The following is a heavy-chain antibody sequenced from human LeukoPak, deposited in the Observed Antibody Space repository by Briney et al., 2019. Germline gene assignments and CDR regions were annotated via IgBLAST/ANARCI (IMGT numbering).Heavy chain of an antibody. Sequence: SETLSLTCAVYGGSFSGYYWSWIRQPPGKGLEWIGYIYYSGSTNYNPSLKSRVTISVDTSKNQFSLKLSSVTAADTAVYYCARDFGGKPDYWGQGTLVTVSS. CDR1: GGSFSGYY. D-gene: IGHD4-23*01. V-gene: IGHV4-59*01. CDR2: IYYSGST. J-gene: IGHJ4*02. CDR3: ARDFGGKPDY.